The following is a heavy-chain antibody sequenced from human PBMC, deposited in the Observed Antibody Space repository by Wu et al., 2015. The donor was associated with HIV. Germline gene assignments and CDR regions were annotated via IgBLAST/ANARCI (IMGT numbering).Heavy chain of an antibody. Sequence: QVQLLQSGPEVRRPGSSVRISCKTLGDTLNRFTINWVRQAPGQGVEWVGGIIPLSGTINYAQKFQTRVNHYRGRIERPQAHLEWNXLGHEKRHGPNVLFCARWEDYNWEKNSFRXFWGQGQWSSS. CDR1: GDTLNRFT. V-gene: IGHV1-69*12. D-gene: IGHD1-1*01. CDR2: IIPLSGTI. CDR3: LFCARWEDYNWEKNSFRXF. J-gene: IGHJ3*01.